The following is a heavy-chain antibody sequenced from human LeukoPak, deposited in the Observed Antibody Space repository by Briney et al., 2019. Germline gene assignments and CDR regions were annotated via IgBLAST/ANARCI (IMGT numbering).Heavy chain of an antibody. J-gene: IGHJ4*02. CDR2: INWNGDST. CDR3: ARDLRVVITGSFDS. D-gene: IGHD3-22*01. V-gene: IGHV3-20*04. CDR1: GFSFDDYG. Sequence: RPGGPLRLSCAASGFSFDDYGLTWVRQAPGKGLEWVSGINWNGDSTDYADSVKGRFTISRDNAKNSLYLQMNSLRAEDTALYYCARDLRVVITGSFDSWGQGTLVTVSS.